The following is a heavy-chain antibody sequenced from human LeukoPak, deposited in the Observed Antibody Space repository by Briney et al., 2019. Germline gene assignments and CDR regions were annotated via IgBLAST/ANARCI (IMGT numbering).Heavy chain of an antibody. CDR2: IYYSGST. J-gene: IGHJ4*02. Sequence: SQTLSLTCAVSGGSISSGGYSWSWIRQPPGKGLEWIGYIYYSGSTYYNPSLKSRVTISVDRSKNQFSLKLSSVTAADTAVYYCARAETTVGSFDYWGQGTLATVSS. CDR3: ARAETTVGSFDY. D-gene: IGHD4-23*01. CDR1: GGSISSGGYS. V-gene: IGHV4-30-2*01.